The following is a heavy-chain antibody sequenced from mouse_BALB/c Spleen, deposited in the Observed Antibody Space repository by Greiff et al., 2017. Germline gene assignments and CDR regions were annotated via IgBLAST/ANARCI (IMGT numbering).Heavy chain of an antibody. CDR3: ARGNYREAWFAY. CDR1: GFSLTSYG. D-gene: IGHD2-1*01. J-gene: IGHJ3*01. Sequence: VQLQQSGPGLVQPSQSLSITCTVSGFSLTSYGVHWVRQSPGKGLEWLGVIWSGGSTDYNAAFISRLSISKDNSKSQVFFKMNSLQANDTAIYYCARGNYREAWFAYWGQGTLVTVSA. V-gene: IGHV2-2*02. CDR2: IWSGGST.